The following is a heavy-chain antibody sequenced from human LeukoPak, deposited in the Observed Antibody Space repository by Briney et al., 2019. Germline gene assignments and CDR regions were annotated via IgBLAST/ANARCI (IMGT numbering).Heavy chain of an antibody. D-gene: IGHD3-10*01. CDR3: ASTLVRGCYFDY. CDR2: IYHSGST. CDR1: GGSISSSNW. J-gene: IGHJ4*02. V-gene: IGHV4-4*02. Sequence: PSETLSLTCAVSGGSISSSNWWSWVRQPPGKGLEWIGEIYHSGSTNYNPSLKSRVTISVDKSKNQFSLRLSSVTAADTAVYYCASTLVRGCYFDYWGQGTLVTVSS.